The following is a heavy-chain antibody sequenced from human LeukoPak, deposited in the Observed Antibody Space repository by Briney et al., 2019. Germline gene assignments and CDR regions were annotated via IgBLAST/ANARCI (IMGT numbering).Heavy chain of an antibody. Sequence: SETLSLTCTVSGGSVSSGSYYWSWIRQPPGKGLEWIGYIYYSGSTNYNPSLKSRVTISVDTSKNQFSLKLSSVTAADTAVYYCARGLRQLVRFGDRKTKSYYFDYWGQGTLVTVSS. CDR3: ARGLRQLVRFGDRKTKSYYFDY. D-gene: IGHD3-10*01. J-gene: IGHJ4*02. V-gene: IGHV4-61*01. CDR1: GGSVSSGSYY. CDR2: IYYSGST.